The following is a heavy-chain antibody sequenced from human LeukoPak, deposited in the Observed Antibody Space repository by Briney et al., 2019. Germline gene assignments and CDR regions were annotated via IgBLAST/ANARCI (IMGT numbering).Heavy chain of an antibody. CDR3: ARLRTDTMIVNY. Sequence: SETLSLTCTLSGGHISSYYWGWIRQPPGKGLEWIGRIYTSGSTNYNPSLKSRVTMSVDTSKNQFSLKLSSVTAADTAVYYCARLRTDTMIVNYWGQGTLVTVSS. D-gene: IGHD3-22*01. V-gene: IGHV4-4*07. J-gene: IGHJ4*02. CDR2: IYTSGST. CDR1: GGHISSYY.